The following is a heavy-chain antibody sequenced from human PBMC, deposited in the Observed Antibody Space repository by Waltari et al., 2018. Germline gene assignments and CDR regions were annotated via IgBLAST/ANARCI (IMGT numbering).Heavy chain of an antibody. Sequence: QVQLQQSGPRLVKPSQTLPLTCAVPGPSFPNTNVAWNWIRQSPSRGLEWLGRAYYRSKWSNDYAVSVKSRIAINPDTSKNEFSLQLNSVTPEDTAVYYCARGRYTAFDYWGQGILVTVSS. V-gene: IGHV6-1*01. J-gene: IGHJ4*02. CDR2: AYYRSKWSN. D-gene: IGHD1-20*01. CDR3: ARGRYTAFDY. CDR1: GPSFPNTNVA.